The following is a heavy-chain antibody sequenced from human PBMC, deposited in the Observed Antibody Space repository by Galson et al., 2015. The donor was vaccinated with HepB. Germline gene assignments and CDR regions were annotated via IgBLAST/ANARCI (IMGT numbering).Heavy chain of an antibody. CDR2: IIPIFGTA. CDR1: GGTFSSYA. D-gene: IGHD5-24*01. J-gene: IGHJ4*02. Sequence: SVKVSCKASGGTFSSYAISWVRQAPGQGLEWMGGIIPIFGTANYAQKFQGRVTITADESTSTAYMELSSLRSEDTAVYYCASWATTKYYFDYWGQGTPVTVSS. CDR3: ASWATTKYYFDY. V-gene: IGHV1-69*13.